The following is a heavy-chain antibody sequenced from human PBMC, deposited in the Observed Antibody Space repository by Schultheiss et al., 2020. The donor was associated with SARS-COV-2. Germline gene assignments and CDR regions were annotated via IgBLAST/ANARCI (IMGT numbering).Heavy chain of an antibody. D-gene: IGHD6-6*01. CDR2: INPNSGGT. Sequence: ASVKVSCKTSGYTFTDYYMHWVRRAPGQGLEWVGRINPNSGGTNYAQKFQERITITRDMSTTTAYMELSSLGSEDTAVYYCAATVESSSGYYGMDVWGQGTTVTVSS. CDR1: GYTFTDYY. V-gene: IGHV1-2*06. J-gene: IGHJ6*02. CDR3: AATVESSSGYYGMDV.